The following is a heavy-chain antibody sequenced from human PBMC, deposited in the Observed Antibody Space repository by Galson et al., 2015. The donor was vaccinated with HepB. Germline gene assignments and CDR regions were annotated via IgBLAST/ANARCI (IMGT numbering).Heavy chain of an antibody. J-gene: IGHJ6*02. Sequence: CAISGDSVSSNSAAWNWIRQSPSRGLEWLGRTYYRSKWYNDYAVSVKSRITINPDTSKSQFSLQLNSATPEDTAVYYCAREVEGSYDFWSGYYTSGRYGMDVWGQGTTVTVSS. V-gene: IGHV6-1*01. D-gene: IGHD3-3*01. CDR3: AREVEGSYDFWSGYYTSGRYGMDV. CDR2: TYYRSKWYN. CDR1: GDSVSSNSAA.